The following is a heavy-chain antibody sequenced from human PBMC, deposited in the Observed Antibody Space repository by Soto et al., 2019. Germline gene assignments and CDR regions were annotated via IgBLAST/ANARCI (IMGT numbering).Heavy chain of an antibody. J-gene: IGHJ4*02. D-gene: IGHD3-16*01. CDR3: ARDGGTRITFDY. CDR2: ISSSSSYI. CDR1: GFTFSSYS. V-gene: IGHV3-21*01. Sequence: GGSLRLSCAASGFTFSSYSMNWVRQAPGKGLEWVSSISSSSSYIYYADSVKGRFTISRDNAKNSLYLQMNSLRAEDTAVYYFARDGGTRITFDYWGQGTLVTVSS.